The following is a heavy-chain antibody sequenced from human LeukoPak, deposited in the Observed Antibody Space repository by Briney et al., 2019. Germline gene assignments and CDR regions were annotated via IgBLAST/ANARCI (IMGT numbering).Heavy chain of an antibody. J-gene: IGHJ4*02. D-gene: IGHD3-22*01. CDR1: GFTFSGYS. V-gene: IGHV3-48*02. CDR3: ARDRSGYYLFDY. Sequence: GGSLRLSCAASGFTFSGYSMNWVRQAPGKGLEWVSYISSSSSNIYYADSVKGRFTISRDNAKNSLYLQMNSLRDEDTAVYYCARDRSGYYLFDYWGQGALVTVSS. CDR2: ISSSSSNI.